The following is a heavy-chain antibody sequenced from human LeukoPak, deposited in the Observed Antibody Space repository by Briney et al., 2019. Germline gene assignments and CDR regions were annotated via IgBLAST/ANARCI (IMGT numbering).Heavy chain of an antibody. Sequence: SETLSLTCAVYGGSFSGYYWSWIRQPPGKGLEWIGEINHSGSTNYNPSLKGRVTISVDTSKNQFSLKLSSVTAAGQAVVYCGRVRGDYVYGYWGQGTLVTVSS. D-gene: IGHD4-17*01. CDR1: GGSFSGYY. J-gene: IGHJ4*02. CDR2: INHSGST. V-gene: IGHV4-34*01. CDR3: GRVRGDYVYGY.